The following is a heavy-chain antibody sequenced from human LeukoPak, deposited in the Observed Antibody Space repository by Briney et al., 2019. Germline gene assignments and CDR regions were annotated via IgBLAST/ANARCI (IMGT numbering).Heavy chain of an antibody. J-gene: IGHJ4*02. D-gene: IGHD3-16*02. CDR1: GLIFSNCW. CDR3: TTDIPFTSGGAIAY. V-gene: IGHV3-15*01. Sequence: GGSLRLSCAASGLIFSNCWMTWVRQAPGKGLEWVGRIKSEVDGATRDYAAPVRGRFTLSRDDSRNTLYLQMNSLKTEDTAFYYCTTDIPFTSGGAIAYWGQGTLVTVSS. CDR2: IKSEVDGATR.